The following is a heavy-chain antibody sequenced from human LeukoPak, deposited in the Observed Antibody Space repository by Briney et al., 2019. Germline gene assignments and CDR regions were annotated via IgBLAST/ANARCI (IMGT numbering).Heavy chain of an antibody. CDR3: AKDRYSSGWYDYFDY. CDR1: GFTLSSYA. J-gene: IGHJ4*02. V-gene: IGHV3-23*01. CDR2: ISDSGNT. D-gene: IGHD6-19*01. Sequence: GGSLRLSCAASGFTLSSYAMSWVRQAPGKGLEWVSAISDSGNTYHADSVKGRFTISRDNSKNTLYLQMNSLRAEDTAVYYCAKDRYSSGWYDYFDYWGQGTLVTVSS.